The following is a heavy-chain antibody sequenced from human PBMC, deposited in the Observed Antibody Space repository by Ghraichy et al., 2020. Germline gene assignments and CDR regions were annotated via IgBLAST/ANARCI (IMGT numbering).Heavy chain of an antibody. V-gene: IGHV3-23*01. Sequence: GSLRLSCAASGFTFSSYAMSWVRQAPGKGLEWVSGISGGGGSTYYVDSVTGRFTISRDNSKNTLNLQMNSLRAEDTAVYYCAKGIAAGTTTIAYYYNGLDVWGQGTTVTVSS. D-gene: IGHD6-13*01. CDR2: ISGGGGST. J-gene: IGHJ6*02. CDR1: GFTFSSYA. CDR3: AKGIAAGTTTIAYYYNGLDV.